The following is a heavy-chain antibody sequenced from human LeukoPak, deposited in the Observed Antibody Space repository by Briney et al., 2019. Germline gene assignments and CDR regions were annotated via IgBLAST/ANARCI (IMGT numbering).Heavy chain of an antibody. D-gene: IGHD1-26*01. V-gene: IGHV3-66*01. CDR2: IYSGGST. Sequence: GGSLRLSCAASGFTVSSSYMSWVRQAPGKGLEWVSVIYSGGSTYYADSVKGRFTISRDNAKNSLYLQMNSLRAEDTAVYYCAREVVGATEYYFDYWGQGTLVTVSS. CDR3: AREVVGATEYYFDY. J-gene: IGHJ4*02. CDR1: GFTVSSSY.